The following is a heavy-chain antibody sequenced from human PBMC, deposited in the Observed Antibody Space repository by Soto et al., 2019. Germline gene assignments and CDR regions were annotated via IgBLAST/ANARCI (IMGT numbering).Heavy chain of an antibody. CDR3: AKDIYYFDY. V-gene: IGHV4-4*02. D-gene: IGHD2-21*01. Sequence: QVQLQESGPGLVKPSGTLSLTCAVSGGSIRSSNWWSWVHQPPGKGLEWIGEIYHSGSTNYNPSLESRVTISVDKTKTQFALNLSSLTAADTAVYYCAKDIYYFDYWGQGILVTVSS. CDR2: IYHSGST. CDR1: GGSIRSSNW. J-gene: IGHJ4*02.